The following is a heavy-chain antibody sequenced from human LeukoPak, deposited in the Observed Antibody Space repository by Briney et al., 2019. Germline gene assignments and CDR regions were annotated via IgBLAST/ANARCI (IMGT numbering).Heavy chain of an antibody. V-gene: IGHV1-69*13. CDR1: GGTFSSYA. CDR3: ARGVRELRYFDWLFN. CDR2: IIPIFGTA. D-gene: IGHD3-9*01. Sequence: SVKLSCKASGGTFSSYAISWVRQAPGQGLEWMGGIIPIFGTANYAQKFQGRVTITADESTSTAYMELSSLRSEDTAVYYCARGVRELRYFDWLFNWGQGTLVTVSS. J-gene: IGHJ4*02.